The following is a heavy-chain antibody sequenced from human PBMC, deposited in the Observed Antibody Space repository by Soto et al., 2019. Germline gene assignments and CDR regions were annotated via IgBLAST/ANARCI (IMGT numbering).Heavy chain of an antibody. CDR2: ISGSGGST. D-gene: IGHD3-9*01. J-gene: IGHJ6*02. CDR3: AKAIQGPYDILTGYYLHYYYYGMDV. Sequence: GSLRLSCAASGFTFSSYAMSWVRQAPGKGLEWVSAISGSGGSTYYADSVKGRFTISRDNSKNTLYLQMNSLRAEDTAVYYCAKAIQGPYDILTGYYLHYYYYGMDVWGQGTTVTVSS. V-gene: IGHV3-23*01. CDR1: GFTFSSYA.